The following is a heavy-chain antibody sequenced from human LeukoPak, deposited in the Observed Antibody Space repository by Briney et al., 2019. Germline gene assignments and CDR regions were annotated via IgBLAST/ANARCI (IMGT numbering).Heavy chain of an antibody. CDR3: ARSPELELLGYYFDY. CDR2: INPSGGST. J-gene: IGHJ4*02. Sequence: ASVKVSCKASGYTFTSYYMHWVRRAPGQGLEWMGIINPSGGSTSYAQKFQGRVTMTRDTSTSTVYMELSSLRSEDTAVYYCARSPELELLGYYFDYWGQGTLVTVSS. CDR1: GYTFTSYY. D-gene: IGHD1-7*01. V-gene: IGHV1-46*01.